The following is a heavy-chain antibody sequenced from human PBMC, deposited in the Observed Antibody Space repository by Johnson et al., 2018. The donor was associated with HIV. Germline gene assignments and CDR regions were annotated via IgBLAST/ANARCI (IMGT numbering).Heavy chain of an antibody. CDR3: ARDGPVDWVAAVDI. J-gene: IGHJ3*02. Sequence: VQLVESGGGLVQPGGSLRLSCVASGITFSNYWMSWVRQAPGKGLEWVANMKQDGSEQYYVDSVKGRFTISRDNAKNSLYLQMHSLRAEETAVYYCARDGPVDWVAAVDIWGQGTMVTVSS. CDR1: GITFSNYW. V-gene: IGHV3-7*05. D-gene: IGHD3-9*01. CDR2: MKQDGSEQ.